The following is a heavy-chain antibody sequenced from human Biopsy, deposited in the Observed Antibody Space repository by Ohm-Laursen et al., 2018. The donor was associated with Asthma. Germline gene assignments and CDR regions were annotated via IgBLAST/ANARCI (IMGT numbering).Heavy chain of an antibody. V-gene: IGHV4-34*01. CDR2: IDQSGYT. D-gene: IGHD1-20*01. Sequence: GTLSLTCAVYGGYLTGHYWNWIRQPPGKGLEWIGEIDQSGYTNYNPSLKSRVTISADASKNQFHLNLSSVTAADTAVYFCARAAITGIRGWFDPWGQGTQVTVSS. J-gene: IGHJ5*02. CDR3: ARAAITGIRGWFDP. CDR1: GGYLTGHY.